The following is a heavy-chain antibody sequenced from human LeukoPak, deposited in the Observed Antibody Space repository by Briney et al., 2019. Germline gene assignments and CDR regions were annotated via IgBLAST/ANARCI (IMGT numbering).Heavy chain of an antibody. CDR3: ARREQLGAPFDY. D-gene: IGHD6-6*01. V-gene: IGHV1-2*02. Sequence: ASVKVSCKASGYTFTGYYMHWVRQAPGQGLEWMGWINPNSGGTNYAQKFQGRVTMTRDTSISTAYMELRSLRSDDTAVYYCARREQLGAPFDYWGQGTLVTVSS. J-gene: IGHJ4*02. CDR2: INPNSGGT. CDR1: GYTFTGYY.